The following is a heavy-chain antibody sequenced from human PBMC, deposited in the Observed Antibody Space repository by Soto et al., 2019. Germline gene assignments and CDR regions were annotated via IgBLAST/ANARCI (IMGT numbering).Heavy chain of an antibody. CDR3: ARAPHYYDTREDY. V-gene: IGHV3-48*02. Sequence: EVQLVESGGGLVQPGWSLILSCAASGFTFSSYSMNWVRQAPGKGLEWVSYLSSSSSTIYYADSVKGRFTISRDNAKNSLYLQMNSLRDEDTAVYYCARAPHYYDTREDYWGQGTLVTVSS. CDR1: GFTFSSYS. J-gene: IGHJ4*02. CDR2: LSSSSSTI. D-gene: IGHD3-22*01.